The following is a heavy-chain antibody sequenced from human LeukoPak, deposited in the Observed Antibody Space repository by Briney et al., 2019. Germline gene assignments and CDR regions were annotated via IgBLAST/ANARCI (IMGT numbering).Heavy chain of an antibody. CDR3: ATVYPLSVTTSFGFDY. CDR2: FDPEDGET. V-gene: IGHV1-24*01. CDR1: GYTLTELS. J-gene: IGHJ4*02. Sequence: GASLKVSCKVSGYTLTELSMHWVRQAPGKGLEWMGGFDPEDGETIYAQKFQGRVTMTEDTSTDTAYMELSSLRSEDTAVYYCATVYPLSVTTSFGFDYWGQGTLVTVSS. D-gene: IGHD4-11*01.